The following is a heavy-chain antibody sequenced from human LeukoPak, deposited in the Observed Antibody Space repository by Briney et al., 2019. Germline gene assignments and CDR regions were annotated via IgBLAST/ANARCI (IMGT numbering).Heavy chain of an antibody. V-gene: IGHV4-39*07. Sequence: SETLSLTCTVSGVSISSSSDFWGRIRQPPGKGLEWIGSIHYSGTTYYNPSLKSRVTISADTSKNQFSLKLRSVTAADTAVYYCARDRVMFNSVRGVIDDYWGQGTLVTVSS. CDR1: GVSISSSSDF. CDR2: IHYSGTT. D-gene: IGHD3-10*01. CDR3: ARDRVMFNSVRGVIDDY. J-gene: IGHJ4*02.